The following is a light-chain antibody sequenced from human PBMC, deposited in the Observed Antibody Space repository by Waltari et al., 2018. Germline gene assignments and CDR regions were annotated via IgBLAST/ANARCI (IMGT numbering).Light chain of an antibody. V-gene: IGKV3-15*01. CDR1: QNIGSH. J-gene: IGKJ5*01. CDR3: QHYHNWPST. Sequence: IVMTQSPAPLPVSPGGRVTLSCRASQNIGSHLAWYQQKPGQAPRLRIFDASTRATGIPARFGGSGSGTEFTLTISSLQSEDSAIYYCQHYHNWPSTFGQGTRLEIK. CDR2: DAS.